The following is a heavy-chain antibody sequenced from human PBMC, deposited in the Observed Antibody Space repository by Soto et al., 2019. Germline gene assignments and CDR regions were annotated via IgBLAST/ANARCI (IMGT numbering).Heavy chain of an antibody. CDR2: INLNSGDT. J-gene: IGHJ5*02. CDR3: ARARPPFNWFDR. Sequence: QVHLVQSGAEVKKPGASVMVSCKASGYTFTDYYMEWVRQAPGQGLEWMGWINLNSGDTNFAQQFQGRVTMTRDTSITTAYVDLTRLRSDDTAVYYCARARPPFNWFDRWGQGTLVTVSS. V-gene: IGHV1-2*02. D-gene: IGHD6-6*01. CDR1: GYTFTDYY.